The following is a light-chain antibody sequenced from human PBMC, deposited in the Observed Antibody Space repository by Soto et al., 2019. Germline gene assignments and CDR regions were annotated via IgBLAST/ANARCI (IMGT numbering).Light chain of an antibody. CDR2: AAS. V-gene: IGKV1-9*01. CDR3: QQLKSYPLS. CDR1: PDISRY. J-gene: IGKJ4*01. Sequence: DLQLTQSPSFLSASVGDRVTNNCRTSPDISRYLTWYQQKPGKAPQPLISAASTLQSGVPSRFSGSGSGTEFTLTISSLQPEDFATYYCQQLKSYPLSFGGGTKVEI.